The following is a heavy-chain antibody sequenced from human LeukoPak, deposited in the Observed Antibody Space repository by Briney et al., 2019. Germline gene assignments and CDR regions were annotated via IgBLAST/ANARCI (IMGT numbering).Heavy chain of an antibody. CDR3: ARGRFYDSSGSDFDF. J-gene: IGHJ4*02. V-gene: IGHV3-13*01. CDR1: GFTFRSYD. CDR2: IGTAGDT. D-gene: IGHD3-22*01. Sequence: GGSLRLSCAASGFTFRSYDMHWVRQPTGKGLECVSAIGTAGDTFYPGSVKGQFTISREDDKNSLYLQMNSLRAGDTAVYYCARGRFYDSSGSDFDFWGQGTLVTVSS.